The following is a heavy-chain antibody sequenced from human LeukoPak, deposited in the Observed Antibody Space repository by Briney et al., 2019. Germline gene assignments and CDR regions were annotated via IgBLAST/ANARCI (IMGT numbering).Heavy chain of an antibody. CDR3: ARGGYKFRYYFDY. CDR1: GVSISSGGYS. J-gene: IGHJ4*02. Sequence: SETLSLTCAVSGVSISSGGYSWGWIRQPPGKGLEWIGYIYHSGSTYYNPSLKSRVTISVDRSKNQFSLKLSSVTAADTAVYYCARGGYKFRYYFDYWGQGTLVTVSS. V-gene: IGHV4-30-2*01. D-gene: IGHD5-24*01. CDR2: IYHSGST.